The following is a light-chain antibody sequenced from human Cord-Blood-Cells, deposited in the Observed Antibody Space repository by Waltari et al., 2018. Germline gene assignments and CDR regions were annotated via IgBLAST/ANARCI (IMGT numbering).Light chain of an antibody. V-gene: IGLV2-8*01. CDR1: SSDVGGYNY. J-gene: IGLJ3*02. CDR3: SSYAGSNNWV. Sequence: QSALTQPPYASGSPGQSVTISCTGTSSDVGGYNYVSWYQQHPGKAPKLMIYEVSKRPSGVPDRFSESKAGNTASLTVSGLQAEDEADYYCSSYAGSNNWVFGGGTKLTVL. CDR2: EVS.